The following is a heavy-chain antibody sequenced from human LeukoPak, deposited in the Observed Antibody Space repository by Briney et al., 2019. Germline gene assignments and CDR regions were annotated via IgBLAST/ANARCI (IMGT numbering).Heavy chain of an antibody. V-gene: IGHV3-48*02. J-gene: IGHJ4*02. CDR3: ARDRSSSAAPSLSY. CDR1: GFTFSNYG. CDR2: ISASGSTI. D-gene: IGHD6-13*01. Sequence: RRSLRLSRAASGFTFSNYGMNWVRQAPGKGLEWISYISASGSTIYYADSVKGRFTFSRDNAKNSLYLQMNSLRDEDTAVYYCARDRSSSAAPSLSYWGQGSLVTVSS.